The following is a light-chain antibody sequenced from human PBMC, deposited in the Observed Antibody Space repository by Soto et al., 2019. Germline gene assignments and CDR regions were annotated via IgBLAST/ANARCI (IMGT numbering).Light chain of an antibody. CDR2: EVS. CDR1: SSDVGGYNY. CDR3: SSDTSSSTLGVV. Sequence: QSALTQPASVSGSPGQSITISCTGTSSDVGGYNYVSWYQQHPGKAPKLMIYEVSNRTSGVSNRFSGSKSGNTASLPISGLQAEDEAEYYCSSDTSSSTLGVVFGGGTKLTVL. V-gene: IGLV2-14*01. J-gene: IGLJ2*01.